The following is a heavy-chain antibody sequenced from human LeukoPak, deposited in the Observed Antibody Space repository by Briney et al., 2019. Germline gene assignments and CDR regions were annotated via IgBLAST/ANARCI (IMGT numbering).Heavy chain of an antibody. CDR1: GFTSSTYS. Sequence: GGSLRLSYVTSGFTSSTYSLNWDRQAPGKGLEWVSSISPSSSNIYYADSMKGRFTISRDDAKNLLYLQMNSLRAEDTAVYYCGRDQDRGSYHDPIFDYWGPGTLVTVSS. V-gene: IGHV3-21*06. CDR2: ISPSSSNI. J-gene: IGHJ4*03. D-gene: IGHD1-26*01. CDR3: GRDQDRGSYHDPIFDY.